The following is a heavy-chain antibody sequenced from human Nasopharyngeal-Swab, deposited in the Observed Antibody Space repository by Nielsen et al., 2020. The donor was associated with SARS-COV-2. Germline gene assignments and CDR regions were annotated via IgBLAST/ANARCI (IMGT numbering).Heavy chain of an antibody. CDR1: GFTFSSYE. CDR2: ISSSGSTI. J-gene: IGHJ6*02. D-gene: IGHD1-26*01. V-gene: IGHV3-48*03. Sequence: GESLKISCAASGFTFSSYEMNWVRQAPGKGLEWVSYISSSGSTIYYADSVKGRFTLSSDNAKNSLYLQMNSLRAEDTAVYYCAGGGGGGYGDYYYYGMDVWGQGTTVTVSS. CDR3: AGGGGGGYGDYYYYGMDV.